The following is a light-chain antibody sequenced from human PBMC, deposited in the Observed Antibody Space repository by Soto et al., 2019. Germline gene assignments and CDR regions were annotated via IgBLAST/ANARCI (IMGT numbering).Light chain of an antibody. CDR1: SSDVGGYNY. CDR2: DVS. Sequence: QSVLTQPPSASGSPGQSVTISCTGTSSDVGGYNYVSWYQQHPGKAPKVMIYDVSKRPSGVPDRFSGSKSGNTASLTVSALQAEDEADYYCSSYTDRNNLVFGTGTKLTVL. CDR3: SSYTDRNNLV. J-gene: IGLJ1*01. V-gene: IGLV2-8*01.